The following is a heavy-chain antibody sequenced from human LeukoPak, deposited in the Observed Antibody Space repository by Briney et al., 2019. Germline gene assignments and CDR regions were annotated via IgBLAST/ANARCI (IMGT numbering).Heavy chain of an antibody. D-gene: IGHD1-26*01. V-gene: IGHV1-18*04. J-gene: IGHJ4*02. CDR3: ARDDLGELLPGYFDY. CDR2: ISAYNGNT. Sequence: ASVKVSCKASGYTFTGYYMHWVRQAPGRGLEWMGWISAYNGNTNYAQKLQGRVTMTTDTSASTAYMELRSLRSDDTAVYYCARDDLGELLPGYFDYWGEATLVTVSS. CDR1: GYTFTGYY.